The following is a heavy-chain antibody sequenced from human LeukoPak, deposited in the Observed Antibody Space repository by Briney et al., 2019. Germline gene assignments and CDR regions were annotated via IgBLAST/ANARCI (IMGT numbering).Heavy chain of an antibody. J-gene: IGHJ3*02. CDR3: AREFRDIVVVTAILDDAFDI. D-gene: IGHD2-21*02. Sequence: GRSLRLSCAASGFTFSSYSMNWVRQAPGKGLEWVSSISSSSSYIYYADSVKGRFTISRDNAKNSLYLQMNSLRAEDTAVYYCAREFRDIVVVTAILDDAFDIWGQGTMVTVSS. CDR2: ISSSSSYI. V-gene: IGHV3-21*01. CDR1: GFTFSSYS.